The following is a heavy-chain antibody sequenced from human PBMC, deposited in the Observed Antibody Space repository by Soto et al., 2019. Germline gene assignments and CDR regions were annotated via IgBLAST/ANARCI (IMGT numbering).Heavy chain of an antibody. D-gene: IGHD1-26*01. Sequence: SETLSLTCTVSGGSINSYYWSWIRQSPEKGLEWIGYIYGSGSTNYNPSLKSRVTISVDTSKNHFSLSLSSVTAADTAVYYCARLGDFEDYWGQGTLVTVSS. CDR1: GGSINSYY. V-gene: IGHV4-59*08. J-gene: IGHJ4*02. CDR3: ARLGDFEDY. CDR2: IYGSGST.